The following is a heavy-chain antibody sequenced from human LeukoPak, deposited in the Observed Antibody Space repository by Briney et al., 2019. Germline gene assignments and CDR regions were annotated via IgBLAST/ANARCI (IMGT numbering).Heavy chain of an antibody. J-gene: IGHJ4*02. CDR2: INQDGSEA. D-gene: IGHD2-15*01. CDR1: GFTFSTYW. Sequence: LAGGSLRLSCAASGFTFSTYWMSWVRQVPGKGLEWVAVINQDGSEAYYVGSVKDRFTISRDNAKGSVYLQMNSLRGEDTAIYFCARDKVEAATTGTLLDSWGQGTLVTVSA. CDR3: ARDKVEAATTGTLLDS. V-gene: IGHV3-7*01.